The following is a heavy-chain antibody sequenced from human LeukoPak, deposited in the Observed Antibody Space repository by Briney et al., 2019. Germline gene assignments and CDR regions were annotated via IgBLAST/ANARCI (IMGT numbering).Heavy chain of an antibody. V-gene: IGHV3-23*01. CDR1: GFTFSSYW. CDR3: ARDQTYYYDSSGYLFDY. J-gene: IGHJ4*02. CDR2: ISGSGGST. D-gene: IGHD3-22*01. Sequence: TGGSLRLSCAASGFTFSSYWMRWVRQAPGKGLEWVSAISGSGGSTYYADSVKGRFTISRDNSKNTLYLQMNSLRAEDTAVYYCARDQTYYYDSSGYLFDYWGQGTLVTVSS.